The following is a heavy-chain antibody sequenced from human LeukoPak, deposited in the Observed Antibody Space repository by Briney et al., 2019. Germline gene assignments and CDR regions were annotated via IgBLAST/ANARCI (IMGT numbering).Heavy chain of an antibody. J-gene: IGHJ5*02. CDR3: ATIAAAGTGFDP. Sequence: ASVKVSCKVSGYTLTELSMHWVRQAPGKGLEWMGGFDPEDGETIYAQKFQGRVTMTEDTSTDTAYMELSSLRSEDTAVYYCATIAAAGTGFDPRGQGTLVTVSS. V-gene: IGHV1-24*01. D-gene: IGHD6-13*01. CDR2: FDPEDGET. CDR1: GYTLTELS.